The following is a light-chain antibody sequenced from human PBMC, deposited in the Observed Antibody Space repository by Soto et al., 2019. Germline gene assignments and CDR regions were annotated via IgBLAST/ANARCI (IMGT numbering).Light chain of an antibody. V-gene: IGKV3-20*01. CDR2: DAS. Sequence: EIVLTQSPGTLSLSPGERATLSCRASKSVSSNYLAWYQQKPGQAPRLLIYDASKSTGISDRFSGSGSGTDFTLTISRLEPEDFAVYYCQQYGSSAGYTFGQGTKLEIK. J-gene: IGKJ2*01. CDR1: KSVSSNY. CDR3: QQYGSSAGYT.